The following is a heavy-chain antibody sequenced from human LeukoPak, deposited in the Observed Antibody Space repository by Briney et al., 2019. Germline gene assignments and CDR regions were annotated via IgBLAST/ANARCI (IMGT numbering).Heavy chain of an antibody. CDR2: ISYDGSNK. D-gene: IGHD2-8*01. Sequence: GRSLRLSCAASGFTFSSYAMHWVRQAPGKGLEWVAVISYDGSNKYYADSVKGRFTISRDNSKNTLYLQMNSLRAEDTAVYYCARDNVLMVYATRYDAFDIWGQGTMVTVSS. J-gene: IGHJ3*02. V-gene: IGHV3-30-3*01. CDR1: GFTFSSYA. CDR3: ARDNVLMVYATRYDAFDI.